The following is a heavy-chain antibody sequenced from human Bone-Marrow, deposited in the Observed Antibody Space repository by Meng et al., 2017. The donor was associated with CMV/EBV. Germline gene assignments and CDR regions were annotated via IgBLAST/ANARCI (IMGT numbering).Heavy chain of an antibody. D-gene: IGHD1-26*01. J-gene: IGHJ4*02. CDR3: AKDGVHTTDY. V-gene: IGHV3-48*04. Sequence: GGSLRLSCAASGFTFSSYSMNWVRQAPGKGLEWVSYISSSSSTIYYADSVKGRFTISRDNAKNSLYLQMNSLRADDTAIYYCAKDGVHTTDYWGQGVLVTVSS. CDR1: GFTFSSYS. CDR2: ISSSSSTI.